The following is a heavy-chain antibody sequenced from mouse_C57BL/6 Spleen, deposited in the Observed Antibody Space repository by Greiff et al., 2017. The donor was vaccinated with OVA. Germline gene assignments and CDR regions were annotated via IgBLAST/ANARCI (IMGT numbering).Heavy chain of an antibody. Sequence: QVQLQQSGAELARPGASVKMSCKASGYTFTSYTMHWVKQRPGQGLEWIGYINPSSGYTKYNQKFKDKATLTADKSSSTAYMQLSSLTSEDAAVYYCCLTGFYWYLDVWGTGTTVTVSS. CDR1: GYTFTSYT. CDR3: CLTGFYWYLDV. J-gene: IGHJ1*03. CDR2: INPSSGYT. D-gene: IGHD4-1*01. V-gene: IGHV1-4*01.